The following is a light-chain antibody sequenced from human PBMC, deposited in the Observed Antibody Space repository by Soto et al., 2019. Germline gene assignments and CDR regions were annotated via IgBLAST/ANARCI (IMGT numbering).Light chain of an antibody. CDR1: SGDIGSYNR. Sequence: ALTQPASVSGSPGQSITISCTGTSGDIGSYNRVSWYQQHPGKAPKLIIYEVTDRPSGVSNRFSGSKSGNTASLTISGLQAEDEAEYYCSSYTNINTRACVFGTGTKVTV. J-gene: IGLJ1*01. CDR3: SSYTNINTRACV. V-gene: IGLV2-14*01. CDR2: EVT.